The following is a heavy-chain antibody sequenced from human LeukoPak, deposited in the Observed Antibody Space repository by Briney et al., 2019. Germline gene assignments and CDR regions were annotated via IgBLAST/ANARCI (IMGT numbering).Heavy chain of an antibody. J-gene: IGHJ4*02. D-gene: IGHD3-10*01. CDR2: IKQDGSEK. Sequence: GGSLRLSCVASGFTFSDYWMSWVRQGPGKGLEWVANIKQDGSEKYYVDSVKGRFTISRDNAKNSVYLQMNSLRAEDMAVYYCARSRQSDGSGTYYKGFEYWGQGTLVTVSS. CDR3: ARSRQSDGSGTYYKGFEY. V-gene: IGHV3-7*01. CDR1: GFTFSDYW.